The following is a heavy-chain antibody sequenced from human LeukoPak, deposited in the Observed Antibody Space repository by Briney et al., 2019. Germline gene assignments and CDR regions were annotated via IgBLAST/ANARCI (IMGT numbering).Heavy chain of an antibody. J-gene: IGHJ4*02. CDR1: GFTFTTYN. Sequence: GGSLRLSCAASGFTFTTYNMNWVRQAPGKGLEWVSYISTTSSNIYYADSVEGRFTISRVNAKNLLYLQMDSLRDEDTAVYYCSRDGGFWSAYPLDYWGQGTLVTVSA. CDR2: ISTTSSNI. V-gene: IGHV3-48*02. CDR3: SRDGGFWSAYPLDY. D-gene: IGHD3-3*01.